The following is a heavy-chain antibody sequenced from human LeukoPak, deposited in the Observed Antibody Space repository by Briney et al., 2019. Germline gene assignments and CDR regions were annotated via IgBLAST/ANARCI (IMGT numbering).Heavy chain of an antibody. CDR2: ISSSGSTI. Sequence: GGSLRVSCAASGFTFSDYYMSWIRQAPGKGLEWVSYISSSGSTIYYADSVKGRFTISRDNAKNSLYLQMNSLRAEDTAVYYCATYSSLNRREFQYWGQGTLLTVSS. D-gene: IGHD3-22*01. J-gene: IGHJ1*01. CDR1: GFTFSDYY. CDR3: ATYSSLNRREFQY. V-gene: IGHV3-11*04.